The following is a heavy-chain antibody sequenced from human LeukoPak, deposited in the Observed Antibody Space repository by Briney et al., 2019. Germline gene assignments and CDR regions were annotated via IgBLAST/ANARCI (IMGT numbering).Heavy chain of an antibody. Sequence: GGSLRLSCAASGFTFSSYWMSWVRQAPGKGLEWVAHIKQDGSEKYYVDSVKGRFTISRDNAKNSLYLQMNSLRAEDTAVYYCARVRSGWCSVATYYFDYWGQGTLVTVSS. CDR3: ARVRSGWCSVATYYFDY. J-gene: IGHJ4*02. V-gene: IGHV3-7*01. D-gene: IGHD6-19*01. CDR1: GFTFSSYW. CDR2: IKQDGSEK.